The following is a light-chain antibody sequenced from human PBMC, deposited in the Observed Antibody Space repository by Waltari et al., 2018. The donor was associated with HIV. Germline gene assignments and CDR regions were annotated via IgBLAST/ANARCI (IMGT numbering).Light chain of an antibody. J-gene: IGLJ2*01. CDR3: ATWNDTPTGHVL. V-gene: IGLV1-44*01. Sequence: QSVLAQPPSVSGTPGQRVTISCSGTTSNIGTNVVNWYQQVPGTPPKLPISSNNQRPSGVPKRFSGFKSGTSTSLAINGIQSEDGADYNCATWNDTPTGHVLFGGGTKVTVL. CDR1: TSNIGTNV. CDR2: SNN.